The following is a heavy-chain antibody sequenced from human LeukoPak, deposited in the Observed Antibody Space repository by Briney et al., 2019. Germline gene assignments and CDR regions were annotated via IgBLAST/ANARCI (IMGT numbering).Heavy chain of an antibody. CDR1: GFTFSSNY. D-gene: IGHD6-13*01. Sequence: GGSLRLSCAASGFTFSSNYMSWVRQAPGKGLEWVSVIYSGGSTYYADSVKGRFTISRDNSKNTLYLQMNSLRAEDTAVYYCARDRRGIAAAGTHFDYWGQGTLVTVSS. CDR3: ARDRRGIAAAGTHFDY. V-gene: IGHV3-53*01. J-gene: IGHJ4*02. CDR2: IYSGGST.